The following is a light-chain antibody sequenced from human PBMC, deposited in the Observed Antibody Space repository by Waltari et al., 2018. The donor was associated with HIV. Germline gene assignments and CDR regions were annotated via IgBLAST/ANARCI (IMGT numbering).Light chain of an antibody. J-gene: IGKJ5*01. Sequence: DIQLTQSPSFLSASVGDRVSITCRASRDVTNFFAWYQKKPGTAPKHLIYGASTLQSGVPSRFGGSGSGTQFTLTINSLQPDDFSTYYCQQSDSYPLPFGQGTRLEMK. CDR2: GAS. CDR3: QQSDSYPLP. CDR1: RDVTNF. V-gene: IGKV1-9*01.